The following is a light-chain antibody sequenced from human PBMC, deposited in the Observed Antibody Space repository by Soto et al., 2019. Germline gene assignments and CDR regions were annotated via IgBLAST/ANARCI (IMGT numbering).Light chain of an antibody. CDR1: QRVRSD. V-gene: IGKV3-11*01. Sequence: IVLTQSPATRSLSRGQRATLSCRAGQRVRSDVAWYQPKPGQAPRLLIYDASNRATGIPARFTGSGSGTDFNLTISTLEPEDFAVYYCQQRQYWPPITFGQGTRLEIK. CDR2: DAS. J-gene: IGKJ5*01. CDR3: QQRQYWPPIT.